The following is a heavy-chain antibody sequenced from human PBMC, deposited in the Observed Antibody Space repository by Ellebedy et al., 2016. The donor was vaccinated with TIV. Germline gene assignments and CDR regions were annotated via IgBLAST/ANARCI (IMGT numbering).Heavy chain of an antibody. CDR1: GFTFSNYA. CDR3: AASWNGFR. CDR2: ISYDGSKK. Sequence: GGSLRLSXAASGFTFSNYAMHWVRQAPGKGLEWVAVISYDGSKKYFADSVKGRFTISRDNSKNTLYLQMNSLRAEDTAVYYCAASWNGFRWGQGTLVTVSS. J-gene: IGHJ4*02. V-gene: IGHV3-30*03. D-gene: IGHD1-1*01.